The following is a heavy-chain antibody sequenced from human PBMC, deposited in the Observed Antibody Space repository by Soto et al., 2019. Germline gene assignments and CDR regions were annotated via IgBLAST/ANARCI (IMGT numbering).Heavy chain of an antibody. V-gene: IGHV3-66*01. Sequence: GGSLRLSCAASGFTVSSNYMSWVRQAPGKGLEWVSVIYSGGSTYYADSVKGRLTISRDNSKNTLYLQMNSLRAEDTAVYYCARGLTIFGYYYMDVWGKGTTVTVSS. J-gene: IGHJ6*03. CDR1: GFTVSSNY. D-gene: IGHD3-3*01. CDR2: IYSGGST. CDR3: ARGLTIFGYYYMDV.